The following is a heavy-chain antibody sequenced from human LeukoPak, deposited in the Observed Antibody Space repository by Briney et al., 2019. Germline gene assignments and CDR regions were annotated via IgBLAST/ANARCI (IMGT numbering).Heavy chain of an antibody. J-gene: IGHJ4*02. D-gene: IGHD4-17*01. CDR1: GITLSNYG. CDR3: AKDIGDYGGAFDY. CDR2: ISDSGGRT. Sequence: GGSLRLSCAVSGITLSNYGMSWVRQAPGKGLEWVAGISDSGGRTNYADSVKGRFTISRDNAKNSLYLQMNSLRAEDTALYYCAKDIGDYGGAFDYWGQGTLVTVSS. V-gene: IGHV3-23*01.